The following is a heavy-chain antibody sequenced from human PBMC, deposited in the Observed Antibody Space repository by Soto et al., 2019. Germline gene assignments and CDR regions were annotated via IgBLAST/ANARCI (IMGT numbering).Heavy chain of an antibody. CDR3: ARAIRDQLLSDY. D-gene: IGHD1-26*01. V-gene: IGHV1-8*01. CDR1: GYTFTNYD. J-gene: IGHJ4*02. Sequence: QVQLVQSGAEVKQPGASVKVSCRTCGYTFTNYDISWVRQATGQGLEWMGWMNPASTNTGYAQKFQGRVTMTRDTSISTAYMELNSLTSEDTAIYYCARAIRDQLLSDYWGQGSLDIVSS. CDR2: MNPASTNT.